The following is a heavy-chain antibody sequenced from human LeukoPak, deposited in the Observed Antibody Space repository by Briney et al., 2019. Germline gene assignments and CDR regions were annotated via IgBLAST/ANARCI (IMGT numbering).Heavy chain of an antibody. V-gene: IGHV1-2*06. Sequence: ASVKVSCKASGYTFTGYYMHWVRQAPGQGLEWMGRINPNSGGTNYAQKFQGRVTMTRDTSISTAYMELSRRRSDDTAVYYCARDYLTTVRTNAEYFQHWGQGTLVTVSS. J-gene: IGHJ1*01. CDR1: GYTFTGYY. CDR3: ARDYLTTVRTNAEYFQH. D-gene: IGHD4-17*01. CDR2: INPNSGGT.